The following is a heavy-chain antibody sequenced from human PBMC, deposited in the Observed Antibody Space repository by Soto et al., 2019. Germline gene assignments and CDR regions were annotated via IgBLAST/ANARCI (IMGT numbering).Heavy chain of an antibody. V-gene: IGHV3-48*02. CDR3: ARGSSNWAYYFDF. D-gene: IGHD6-13*01. CDR1: GFTFSSYS. J-gene: IGHJ4*02. Sequence: EVHLVESGGGLVQPGGSLRLSCAASGFTFSSYSLNWVRQAPGKGLEWVSYITSSGTTVYYADSVRGRFTISRDNAKNSLYLQMNCLRDDVTAVYSCARGSSNWAYYFDFWGQGTLVTVSS. CDR2: ITSSGTTV.